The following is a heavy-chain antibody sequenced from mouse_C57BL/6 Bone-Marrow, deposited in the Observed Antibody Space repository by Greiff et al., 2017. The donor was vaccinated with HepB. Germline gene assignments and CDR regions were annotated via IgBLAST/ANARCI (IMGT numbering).Heavy chain of an antibody. Sequence: QVQLQQPGAELVRPGTSVKLSCKASGYTFTSYWMHWVKQRPGQGLEWIGVIDPSDSYTNYNQKFKGKATLTVDTSSSTAYMQLSSLTSEDSAVYYCALIYYYGRRAYWGQGTLVTVSA. V-gene: IGHV1-59*01. J-gene: IGHJ3*01. CDR1: GYTFTSYW. CDR3: ALIYYYGRRAY. CDR2: IDPSDSYT. D-gene: IGHD1-1*01.